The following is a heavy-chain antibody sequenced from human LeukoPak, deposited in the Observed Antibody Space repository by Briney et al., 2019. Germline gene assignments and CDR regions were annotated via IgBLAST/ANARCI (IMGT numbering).Heavy chain of an antibody. D-gene: IGHD2-2*01. CDR2: ISSSSSTI. Sequence: GRSLRLSCAASGFTFSSYSMNWVRQAPGKGLEWVSYISSSSSTIYYADSVKGRFTISRDNAKNSLYLQMNSLRAEDTAVYYCARDWGEYQLLYYFDYWGQGTLVTVSS. J-gene: IGHJ4*02. V-gene: IGHV3-48*01. CDR1: GFTFSSYS. CDR3: ARDWGEYQLLYYFDY.